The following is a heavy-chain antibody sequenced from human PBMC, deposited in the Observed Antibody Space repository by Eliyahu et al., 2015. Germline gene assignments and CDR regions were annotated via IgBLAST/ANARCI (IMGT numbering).Heavy chain of an antibody. CDR1: GVSIRSGGHY. CDR3: ARINSGRSSYYFDF. Sequence: QVQLQESGPGLVRPSQTLSLXCSVSGVSIRSGGHYWSWIRQHPGKGLEWIGHVYHSGGSYYNPSLKSRLTITMDTSKNQISLRLSSVTAADTAVYYCARINSGRSSYYFDFWGQGTLVTVSS. CDR2: VYHSGGS. J-gene: IGHJ4*02. D-gene: IGHD2-21*01. V-gene: IGHV4-31*03.